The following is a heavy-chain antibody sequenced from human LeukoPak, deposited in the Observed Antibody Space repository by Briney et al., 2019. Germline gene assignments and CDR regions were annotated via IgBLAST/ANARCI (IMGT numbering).Heavy chain of an antibody. CDR3: TRDQTTFLSIPKPPEY. V-gene: IGHV3-53*01. Sequence: QPGGSLRLSCAASGFTVSTNYMGWVRQAPGKGLEWVSVIYSGGSTYYADSVKGRFTISRDNTKNSLYLQMSSLRAEDTAVYYCTRDQTTFLSIPKPPEYWGQGTLVTVSS. CDR2: IYSGGST. D-gene: IGHD2-21*01. CDR1: GFTVSTNY. J-gene: IGHJ4*02.